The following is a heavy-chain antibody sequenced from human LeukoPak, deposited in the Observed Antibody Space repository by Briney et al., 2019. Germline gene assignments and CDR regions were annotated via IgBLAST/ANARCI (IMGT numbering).Heavy chain of an antibody. J-gene: IGHJ5*02. V-gene: IGHV4-34*01. CDR1: GGSFSGYY. CDR2: INHSGST. D-gene: IGHD3-10*01. CDR3: ARAGRAYYGSGKWFDP. Sequence: SETLSLTCAVYGGSFSGYYWSWIRQPPGKGREWIGEINHSGSTNYNPSLKSRVTISVDTSKNQFSLKLRSVTAADTAVYYCARAGRAYYGSGKWFDPWGQGTLVTVSS.